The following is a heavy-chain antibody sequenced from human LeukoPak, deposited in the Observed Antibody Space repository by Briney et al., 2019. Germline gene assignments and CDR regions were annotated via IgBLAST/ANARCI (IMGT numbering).Heavy chain of an antibody. J-gene: IGHJ4*02. CDR1: GGSISSYY. V-gene: IGHV4-59*01. CDR2: IYYSGST. CDR3: ARDVMTGGIDY. Sequence: SETLSLTCTVSGGSISSYYWSWIRQPPGKGLEWIGYIYYSGSTNYNPSLKSRVTISVDTSKNQFSLKLSSVTAADTAVYYCARDVMTGGIDYWGQGTLVTVSS. D-gene: IGHD3-16*01.